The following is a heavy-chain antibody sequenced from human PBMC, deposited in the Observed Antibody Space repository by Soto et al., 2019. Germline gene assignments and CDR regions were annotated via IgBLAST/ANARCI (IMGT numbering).Heavy chain of an antibody. CDR2: ISSSSSYI. CDR3: AISSSWLYYFDY. D-gene: IGHD6-13*01. CDR1: GFTFSSYS. V-gene: IGHV3-21*01. J-gene: IGHJ4*02. Sequence: EVQLVESGGGLVKPGGSLRLSCAASGFTFSSYSMNWVRQAPGKGLEWVSSISSSSSYIYYADSVKGLFTISRDNAKNSLYLQMNSLRAEDTAVYYCAISSSWLYYFDYWGQGTLVTVSS.